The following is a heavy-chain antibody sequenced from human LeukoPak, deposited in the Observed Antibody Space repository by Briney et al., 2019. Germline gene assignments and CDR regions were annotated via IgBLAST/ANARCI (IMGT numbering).Heavy chain of an antibody. CDR2: IYYSGST. CDR3: GLSGDSSGCERTDY. J-gene: IGHJ4*02. Sequence: KTSETLSLTCTVSGGSISSYYWGWIRQPPGKGLEWIGYIYYSGSTNYNPSLKSRVTISVDTSKNQFSLKLSSVTAADTAVYYCGLSGDSSGCERTDYWGQGTLVTVSS. V-gene: IGHV4-59*01. CDR1: GGSISSYY. D-gene: IGHD3-22*01.